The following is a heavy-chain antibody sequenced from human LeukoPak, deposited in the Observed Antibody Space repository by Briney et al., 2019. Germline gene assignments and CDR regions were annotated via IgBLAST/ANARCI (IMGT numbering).Heavy chain of an antibody. J-gene: IGHJ4*02. CDR2: ISYDGSNK. CDR3: AKDPSSGWYKADY. Sequence: GRSLRLSCAASGFTFSSYGMHWVRQAPGKGLEWVAVISYDGSNKYYADSVKGRFTISRDNSKNTLYLQMNSLRAEDTAVYYCAKDPSSGWYKADYWGQGTLVTVSS. D-gene: IGHD6-19*01. V-gene: IGHV3-30*18. CDR1: GFTFSSYG.